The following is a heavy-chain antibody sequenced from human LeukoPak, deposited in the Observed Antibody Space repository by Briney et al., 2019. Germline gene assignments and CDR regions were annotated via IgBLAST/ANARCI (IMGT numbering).Heavy chain of an antibody. CDR2: ISSSSSYI. CDR1: GFTFSSYE. J-gene: IGHJ4*02. D-gene: IGHD6-6*01. V-gene: IGHV3-21*05. Sequence: WGSLRLSCAASGFTFSSYEMNWVRQAPGKGLEWVSYISSSSSYIYYADSVKGRFTISRDNAKNSLYLQMNSLRAEDTAVYYCARGYSSSSVLDIWGQGTLVTVSS. CDR3: ARGYSSSSVLDI.